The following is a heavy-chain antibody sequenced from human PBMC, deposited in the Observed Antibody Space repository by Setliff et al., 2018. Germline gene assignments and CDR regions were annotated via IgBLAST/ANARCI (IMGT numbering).Heavy chain of an antibody. CDR3: AKGRLGGHHGWFDP. CDR1: GTSLDSIANGNQF. J-gene: IGHJ5*02. CDR2: IFMSGST. D-gene: IGHD3-16*01. V-gene: IGHV4-61*09. Sequence: SETLSLTCSVSGTSLDSIANGNQFWGWIRQPAGKGLEWIGQIFMSGSTDYDPSFESRVTISLDMSKNQFSLKLSSVTAADTAVYYCAKGRLGGHHGWFDPWGQGTPVTSPQ.